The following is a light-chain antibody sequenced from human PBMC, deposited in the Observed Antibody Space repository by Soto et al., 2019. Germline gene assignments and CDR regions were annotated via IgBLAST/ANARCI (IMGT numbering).Light chain of an antibody. Sequence: EIVLTQSPGTLSLSPGERGTLSCRASLTLNSRYLAWYQQKPGQAPTLLIFGASIRATGISDRFSVSGSGTDFTLTISRLEPDDSAVYYCHQYQHSPQTFGQGTKVDIK. CDR2: GAS. CDR3: HQYQHSPQT. V-gene: IGKV3-20*01. J-gene: IGKJ2*01. CDR1: LTLNSRY.